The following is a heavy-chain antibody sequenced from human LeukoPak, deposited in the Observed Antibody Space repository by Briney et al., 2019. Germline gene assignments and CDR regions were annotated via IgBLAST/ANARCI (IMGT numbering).Heavy chain of an antibody. J-gene: IGHJ5*02. Sequence: PSETLSLTCTVSGGSISSYYWSWIRQPAGKGLEWIGRIYASGSINYNPSLKSRVTMSVDTSKNQLSLKLTSVTAADTAVYYCARGRGRYCSSTSCRNWFDPWGQGTLVTVSS. CDR1: GGSISSYY. V-gene: IGHV4-4*07. D-gene: IGHD2-2*01. CDR3: ARGRGRYCSSTSCRNWFDP. CDR2: IYASGSI.